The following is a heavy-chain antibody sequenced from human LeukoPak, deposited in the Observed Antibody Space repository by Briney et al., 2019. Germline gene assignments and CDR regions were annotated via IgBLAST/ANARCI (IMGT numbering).Heavy chain of an antibody. CDR2: IRSKAYGGTT. V-gene: IGHV3-49*05. CDR3: TRAPEYYYDSSGYQHFDY. Sequence: KPGRSLRLXCTASGFTYGDYAMSWFRLAPGKGLESVGFIRSKAYGGTTEYAASVKGRFTISREDSKSIAYLQMNSLKTEDTAVYYCTRAPEYYYDSSGYQHFDYWGQGTLVTVSS. J-gene: IGHJ4*02. CDR1: GFTYGDYA. D-gene: IGHD3-22*01.